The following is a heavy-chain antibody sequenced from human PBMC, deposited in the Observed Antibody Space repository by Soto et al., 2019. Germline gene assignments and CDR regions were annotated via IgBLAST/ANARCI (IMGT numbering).Heavy chain of an antibody. CDR3: ARGNKVNGFDX. V-gene: IGHV4-34*01. J-gene: IGHJ5*01. CDR2: VNDSGST. CDR1: GGSFSAYY. D-gene: IGHD3-22*01. Sequence: SATLSLSCAVYGGSFSAYYWSWIRQPPGKVLEWIGEVNDSGSTNYNPSLKSRVTISVDTSKNQFSLKLSSVTAADTAVYYCARGNKVNGFDXWGQGTLVTVCX.